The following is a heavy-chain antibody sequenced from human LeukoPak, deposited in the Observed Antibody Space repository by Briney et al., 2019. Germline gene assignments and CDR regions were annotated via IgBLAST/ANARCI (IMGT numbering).Heavy chain of an antibody. CDR3: ARGPNRRPFDY. V-gene: IGHV4-59*01. CDR2: IYYSGST. CDR1: GGSFSGYY. Sequence: SETLSLTCAVYGGSFSGYYWSWIRQPPGKGLEWIGYIYYSGSTNYNPSLKSRVTISVDTSKNQFSLKLSSVTAADTAVYYCARGPNRRPFDYWGQGTLVTVSS. J-gene: IGHJ4*02. D-gene: IGHD1-14*01.